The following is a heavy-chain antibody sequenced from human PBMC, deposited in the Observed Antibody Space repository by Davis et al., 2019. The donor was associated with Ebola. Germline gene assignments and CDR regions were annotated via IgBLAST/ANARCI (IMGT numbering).Heavy chain of an antibody. CDR2: IRSKANGYAT. Sequence: GESLKISCAASGFTFSGSAMHWVRQASGKGLEWVGRIRSKANGYATAYAASVKGRFTISRDDSKNTAYLQMNSLKTEDTAVYYCTRLAGSGSYPNSWGQGTLVTVSS. J-gene: IGHJ4*02. CDR1: GFTFSGSA. CDR3: TRLAGSGSYPNS. D-gene: IGHD3-10*01. V-gene: IGHV3-73*01.